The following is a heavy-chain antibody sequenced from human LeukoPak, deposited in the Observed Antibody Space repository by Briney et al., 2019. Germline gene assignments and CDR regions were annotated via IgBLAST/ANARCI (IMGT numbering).Heavy chain of an antibody. V-gene: IGHV4-59*11. J-gene: IGHJ5*02. CDR1: GGSISSHY. CDR3: ARDSFDP. CDR2: IYYGGST. Sequence: PSETLSLTCTVSGGSISSHYWSWIRQPPGKGLEWIGYIYYGGSTNYNPSLKSRVTISVDTSKNQFSLKLSSVTAADTAVYYCARDSFDPWGQGTLVTVSS.